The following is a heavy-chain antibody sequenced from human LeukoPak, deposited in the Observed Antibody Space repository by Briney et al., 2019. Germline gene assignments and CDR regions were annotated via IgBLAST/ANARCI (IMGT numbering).Heavy chain of an antibody. J-gene: IGHJ5*02. CDR1: GYNFTGYY. Sequence: ASVKVSCKASGYNFTGYYLHWVRQAPGQGLEWMGWMSPNSGATNYAQKFQGRVTMTRDTSISTAYMELSSLRYDDTAVYYCARDLCSGHSCSGGPWGQGTLVTVSS. D-gene: IGHD2-15*01. CDR2: MSPNSGAT. V-gene: IGHV1-2*02. CDR3: ARDLCSGHSCSGGP.